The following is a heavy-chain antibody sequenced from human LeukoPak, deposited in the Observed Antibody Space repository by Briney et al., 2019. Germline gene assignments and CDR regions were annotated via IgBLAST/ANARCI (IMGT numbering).Heavy chain of an antibody. CDR2: ISSSSSTI. CDR1: GFTFSSYA. CDR3: ARSIGSGSGAFDI. V-gene: IGHV3-48*04. J-gene: IGHJ3*02. D-gene: IGHD3-22*01. Sequence: GGSLRLSCAASGFTFSSYAMSWVRQAPGKGLEWVSYISSSSSTIYYADSVKGRFTISRDNAKNSLYLQMNSLRAEDTAVYYCARSIGSGSGAFDIWGQGTMVTVSS.